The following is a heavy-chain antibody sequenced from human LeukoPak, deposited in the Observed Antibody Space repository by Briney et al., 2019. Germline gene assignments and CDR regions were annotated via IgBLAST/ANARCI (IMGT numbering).Heavy chain of an antibody. J-gene: IGHJ3*02. CDR3: ARVSRDGYNLGGDDAFDI. D-gene: IGHD5-24*01. Sequence: ASVKVSCKASGYTFTGYYMHWVRQAPGQGLEWMGWINPNSGGTNYAQKFQGRVTMTRDTSISTAYMELSRLRSDDTAVYYCARVSRDGYNLGGDDAFDIWGQGTMVTVSS. V-gene: IGHV1-2*02. CDR1: GYTFTGYY. CDR2: INPNSGGT.